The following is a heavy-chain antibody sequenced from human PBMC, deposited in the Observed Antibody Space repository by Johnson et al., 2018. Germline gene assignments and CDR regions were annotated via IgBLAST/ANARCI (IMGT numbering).Heavy chain of an antibody. D-gene: IGHD2-8*01. CDR3: ARVYADAFDI. J-gene: IGHJ3*02. CDR1: GFTFSSYG. V-gene: IGHV3-30*03. CDR2: ISYDGSNK. Sequence: QVQLVQSGGGVVQPGRSLRLSCAASGFTFSSYGMHWVRQAPGKGLEWVAVISYDGSNKYYADSVKGRFTISRDNSKNTLYLQMNSLRAEDTAVYYCARVYADAFDIWGQGTMVTVSS.